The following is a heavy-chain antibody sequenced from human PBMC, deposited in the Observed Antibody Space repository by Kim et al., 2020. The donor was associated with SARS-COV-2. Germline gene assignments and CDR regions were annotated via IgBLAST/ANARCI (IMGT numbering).Heavy chain of an antibody. J-gene: IGHJ4*02. CDR3: ARGRPVTTFFGWVVPFDY. CDR1: GGSFSNYY. Sequence: SETLSLTCAVYGGSFSNYYWSWIRQPPGKGLEWIGEINHSGSTNYNPSLKSRVTISVDTSKNQFSLKLSSVTAADTAVYYCARGRPVTTFFGWVVPFDYWGQGTLVTVSS. D-gene: IGHD3-16*01. V-gene: IGHV4-34*01. CDR2: INHSGST.